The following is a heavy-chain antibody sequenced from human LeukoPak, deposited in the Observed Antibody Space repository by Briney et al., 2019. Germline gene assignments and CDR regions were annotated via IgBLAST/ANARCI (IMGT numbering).Heavy chain of an antibody. CDR3: AREQMPPGGYCSGTRCHGDWYFDL. D-gene: IGHD2-2*01. V-gene: IGHV4-34*01. CDR2: IYHSGTT. J-gene: IGHJ2*01. Sequence: SETLSLTCAVYGGSFSGYYWSWIRQPPGKGLEWIGYIYHSGTTYYSPSLKSRVTISIDTSKNQFSLKLRSVTAADTAVYYCAREQMPPGGYCSGTRCHGDWYFDLWGRGTLVTVSS. CDR1: GGSFSGYY.